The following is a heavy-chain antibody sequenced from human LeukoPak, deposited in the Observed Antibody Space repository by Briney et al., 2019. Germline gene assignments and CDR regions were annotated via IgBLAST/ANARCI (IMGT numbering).Heavy chain of an antibody. J-gene: IGHJ4*02. CDR1: GGSISSSSYY. D-gene: IGHD2-2*01. CDR3: ARDLVVPAAQYLDY. CDR2: IYYSGST. Sequence: NSSETLSLTCTVSGGSISSSSYYWGWIRQPPGKGLEWIGSIYYSGSTYYNPSLKGRVTISVDTSKNQFSLKLSSVTAADTAVYYCARDLVVPAAQYLDYWGQGTLVTVSS. V-gene: IGHV4-39*07.